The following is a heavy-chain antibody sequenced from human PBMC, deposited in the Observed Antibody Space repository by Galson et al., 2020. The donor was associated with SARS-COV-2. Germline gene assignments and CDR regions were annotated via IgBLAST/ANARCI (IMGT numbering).Heavy chain of an antibody. J-gene: IGHJ6*02. CDR3: ARDRSAGVRWGRTYYYYGLDV. CDR2: INHRGST. CDR1: GGSFSGSY. V-gene: IGHV4-34*01. D-gene: IGHD3-3*01. Sequence: SQASETLSLTCAVYGGSFSGSYWTWIRQPPGKGLEWIGEINHRGSTNYNPSLKSRVTISLDTSKNQFSLKLSSVTAADTALYYCARDRSAGVRWGRTYYYYGLDVWGQGTTVIVSS.